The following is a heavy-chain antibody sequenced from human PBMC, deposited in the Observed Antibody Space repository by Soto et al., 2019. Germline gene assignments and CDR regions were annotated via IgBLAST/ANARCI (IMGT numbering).Heavy chain of an antibody. D-gene: IGHD3-22*01. J-gene: IGHJ5*02. CDR3: ARVSLNGYYYHRFDP. CDR1: GGSFSGYY. Sequence: PSETLSLTCAVYGGSFSGYYWSWIRQPPGKGLEWIGEINHSGSTNYNPSLKSRVTISVDTSKNQFSLKLSSVTAADTAVYYCARVSLNGYYYHRFDPWGQGTLVTVSS. CDR2: INHSGST. V-gene: IGHV4-34*01.